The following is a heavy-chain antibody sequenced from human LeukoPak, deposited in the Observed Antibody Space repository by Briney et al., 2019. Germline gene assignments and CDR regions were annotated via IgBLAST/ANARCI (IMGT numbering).Heavy chain of an antibody. CDR1: GFIFSSYG. J-gene: IGHJ4*02. V-gene: IGHV3-30*03. CDR3: ATERLDY. CDR2: TSYDGSRK. Sequence: PGGSLRLSCAASGFIFSSYGMHWVRQAPGKGLEWVAVTSYDGSRKDYAESVKGRFTISRDNSKDTLFLQMTSLRSDDTAVYYCATERLDYWGQGSLVTVSS.